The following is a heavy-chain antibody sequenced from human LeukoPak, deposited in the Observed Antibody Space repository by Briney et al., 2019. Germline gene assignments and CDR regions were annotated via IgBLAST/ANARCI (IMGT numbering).Heavy chain of an antibody. J-gene: IGHJ6*02. V-gene: IGHV4-39*01. D-gene: IGHD3-22*01. Sequence: SETLSLTCTVSGASISSSSYYWGWIRQSPGKGLEWVGSIYYSESTYYNPSLKSRVTISVDTSKNQFSLKLSSVIAADPAVYYCARHATDSSGYSYYYYYGIDVWGQGTTVTVSS. CDR1: GASISSSSYY. CDR2: IYYSEST. CDR3: ARHATDSSGYSYYYYYGIDV.